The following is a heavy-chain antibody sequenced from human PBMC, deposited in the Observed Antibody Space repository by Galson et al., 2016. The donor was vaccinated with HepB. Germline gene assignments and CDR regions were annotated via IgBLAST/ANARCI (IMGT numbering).Heavy chain of an antibody. CDR1: GFTFSNYA. Sequence: SLRLSCAAPGFTFSNYAMGWVRQAPGKGLEWVSSINIGGDSTYYADSVKGRFTISRDNSKNTVYLQMNSLRPEDTATYYCARPVSADEGLGNWGQGTPVTVSS. V-gene: IGHV3-23*01. CDR3: ARPVSADEGLGN. D-gene: IGHD2-8*01. CDR2: INIGGDST. J-gene: IGHJ4*02.